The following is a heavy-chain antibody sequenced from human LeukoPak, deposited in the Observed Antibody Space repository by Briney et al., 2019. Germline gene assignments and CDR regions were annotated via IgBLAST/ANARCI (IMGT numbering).Heavy chain of an antibody. CDR3: ARFFWSGSKRLDY. CDR2: IYLNGRA. CDR1: GRSNNNFY. Sequence: SDTVSLMRTLSGRSNNNFYWSWLRQSPGKGLEGIGYIYLNGRALYNPSLKIRVTISVYTSKNEFSLRLKSVTAADTAVYYYARFFWSGSKRLDYWGEGTVVAVAS. D-gene: IGHD3-3*01. J-gene: IGHJ4*02. V-gene: IGHV4-59*08.